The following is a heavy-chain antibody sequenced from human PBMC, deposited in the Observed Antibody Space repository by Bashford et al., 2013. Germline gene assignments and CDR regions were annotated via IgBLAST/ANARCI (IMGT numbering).Heavy chain of an antibody. J-gene: IGHJ4*02. D-gene: IGHD2-2*01. Sequence: GGSLRLSCAASGFTFSDYYMSWIRQAPGKGLEWVSYISSSSSYTNYADSVKGRFTISRDNAKNSLYLQMNSLRAEDTAVYYCARKVSSTSRYYFDYWGQGTLVTVSS. V-gene: IGHV3-11*06. CDR2: ISSSSSYT. CDR1: GFTFSDYY. CDR3: ARKVSSTSRYYFDY.